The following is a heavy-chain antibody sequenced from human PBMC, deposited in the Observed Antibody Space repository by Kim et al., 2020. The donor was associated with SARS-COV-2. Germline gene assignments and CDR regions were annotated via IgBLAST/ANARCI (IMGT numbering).Heavy chain of an antibody. V-gene: IGHV7-4-1*02. CDR1: GYSFTSYA. J-gene: IGHJ4*02. D-gene: IGHD4-17*01. Sequence: ASVKVSCKASGYSFTSYAMNWMRQAPGQGLVWMGRINTSTGKSTYAQGFTGRFVFSLDTSVTTAYLQISSLKAEDTAVYYCAGRVGYGDSPLDYWGQGTL. CDR2: INTSTGKS. CDR3: AGRVGYGDSPLDY.